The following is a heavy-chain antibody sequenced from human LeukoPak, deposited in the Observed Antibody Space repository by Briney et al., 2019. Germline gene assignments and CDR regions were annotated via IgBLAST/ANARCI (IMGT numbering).Heavy chain of an antibody. D-gene: IGHD3-22*01. J-gene: IGHJ4*02. CDR1: GGSISSYY. V-gene: IGHV4-59*01. Sequence: KPSETLSLTCTVSGGSISSYYWSWIRQPPGKGLEWIGYIYYSGSTNYNPSLKSRVTISVNTSKNQFSLKLSSVTAADTAVYYCARGTTYYYDSSGYYLDYWGQGTLVTVSS. CDR3: ARGTTYYYDSSGYYLDY. CDR2: IYYSGST.